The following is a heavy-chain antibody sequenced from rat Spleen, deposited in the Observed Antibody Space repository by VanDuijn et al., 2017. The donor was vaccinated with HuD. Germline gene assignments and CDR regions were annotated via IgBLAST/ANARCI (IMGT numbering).Heavy chain of an antibody. CDR2: ISPDGGST. CDR3: TTQTFDY. Sequence: EVQLVETGGGLVQPGESLKLSCVASGFTFSSYWMYWIRQAPGEGLEWLSSISPDGGSTYYRDSVKGRFTISRDNAKSTLYLQMDSLRSEDTATYYCTTQTFDYWGQGVMVTVSS. V-gene: IGHV5-58*01. J-gene: IGHJ2*01. CDR1: GFTFSSYW.